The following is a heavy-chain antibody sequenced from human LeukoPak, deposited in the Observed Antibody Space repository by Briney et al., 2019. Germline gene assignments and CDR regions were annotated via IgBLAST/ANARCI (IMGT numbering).Heavy chain of an antibody. Sequence: ASVKVSCKASGGTFSSYAISWVRQAPGQGLEWMGGIIPIFGTANYAQKFQGRVTITTDESTSTAYMELSSLRSEDTAVYYCARNPFGELLPYYFDYWGQGALVTVSS. V-gene: IGHV1-69*05. CDR3: ARNPFGELLPYYFDY. CDR1: GGTFSSYA. D-gene: IGHD3-10*01. J-gene: IGHJ4*02. CDR2: IIPIFGTA.